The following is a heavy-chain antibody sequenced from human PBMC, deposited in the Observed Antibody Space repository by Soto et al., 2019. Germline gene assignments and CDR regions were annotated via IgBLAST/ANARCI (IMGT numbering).Heavy chain of an antibody. V-gene: IGHV3-48*02. CDR2: ISSSSSTI. Sequence: EVQLVESGGGLVQPGGSLRLSCAASGFTFSSYSMNWVRQAPGKGLEWVSYISSSSSTIYYADSVKGRFNISRDNAKKSLYLQMNSLRDEDTAVYYCARESAALNGFDPWGQGTLVTVSS. D-gene: IGHD2-2*01. J-gene: IGHJ5*02. CDR3: ARESAALNGFDP. CDR1: GFTFSSYS.